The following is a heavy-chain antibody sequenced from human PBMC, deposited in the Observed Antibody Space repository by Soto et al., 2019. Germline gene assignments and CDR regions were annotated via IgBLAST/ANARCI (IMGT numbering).Heavy chain of an antibody. CDR1: GFTFSNYA. CDR2: ISGSGGST. Sequence: EVQLLESGGGLVQPGGSLRLSCAASGFTFSNYAMSWVRQAPGKGLEWVSAISGSGGSTYYAGSVTGRFTISRDNSKNTLFLQMNSLRAVDTAGYFCAERPVLAAISVLHYFDYWGQGTLVTVSS. J-gene: IGHJ4*02. CDR3: AERPVLAAISVLHYFDY. V-gene: IGHV3-23*01. D-gene: IGHD3-3*02.